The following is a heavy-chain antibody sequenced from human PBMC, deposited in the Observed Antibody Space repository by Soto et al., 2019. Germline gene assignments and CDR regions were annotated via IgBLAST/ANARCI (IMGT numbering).Heavy chain of an antibody. CDR2: IFHTGAT. CDR3: ARRRIVPTTKFDY. V-gene: IGHV4-39*01. Sequence: SETLSLTCTVSGDSITSSSFYWGWIRQPPGEGLEWIGHIFHTGATYQNPTLKSRLRMSVDTSKNQFSLNLSSVTATDTAVYYCARRRIVPTTKFDYWGQGTLVTVSS. D-gene: IGHD1-26*01. J-gene: IGHJ4*02. CDR1: GDSITSSSFY.